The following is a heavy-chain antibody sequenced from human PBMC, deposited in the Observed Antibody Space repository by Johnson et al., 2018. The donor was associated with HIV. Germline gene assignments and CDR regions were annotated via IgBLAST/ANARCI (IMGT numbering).Heavy chain of an antibody. CDR2: ISYDGSNQ. CDR1: GFTFSSHD. CDR3: AKPPSMGADAFDI. D-gene: IGHD3-16*01. J-gene: IGHJ3*02. Sequence: QMLLVESGGGVVQPGRSLRVSCGASGFTFSSHDMHWVRQAPGKGLEWVAVISYDGSNQYCADYVKGRFTISRDNSNKTVYLQMNSLGPEDTAVYYCAKPPSMGADAFDIWGQGTMVTVSS. V-gene: IGHV3-30*18.